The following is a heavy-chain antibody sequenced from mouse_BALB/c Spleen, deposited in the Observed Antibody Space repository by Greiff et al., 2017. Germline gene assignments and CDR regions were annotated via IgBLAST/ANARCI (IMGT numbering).Heavy chain of an antibody. CDR1: GYTFTDYA. CDR3: AREGGYGNYVSY. V-gene: IGHV1S137*01. D-gene: IGHD2-10*02. Sequence: VQLQQSGAELVRPGVSVKISCKGSGYTFTDYAMHWVKQSHAKSLEWIGVISTYYGDASYNQKFKGKATMTVDKSSSTAYMELARLTSEDSAIYYCAREGGYGNYVSYWGQGTLVTVSA. J-gene: IGHJ3*01. CDR2: ISTYYGDA.